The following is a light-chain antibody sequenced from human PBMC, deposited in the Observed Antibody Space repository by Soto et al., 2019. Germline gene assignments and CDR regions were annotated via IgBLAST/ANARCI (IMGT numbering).Light chain of an antibody. CDR3: QQYNDWPPQLT. CDR1: QSVSSK. CDR2: GAS. V-gene: IGKV3-15*01. Sequence: EIVMTQSPATLSVSVGERATLSCRASQSVSSKLAWYQQKPGQAPRLLIYGASPRATGIPARFSGSGSGTEFTLTISSLQSEDFAVYYCQQYNDWPPQLTFGGGTKVEIK. J-gene: IGKJ4*01.